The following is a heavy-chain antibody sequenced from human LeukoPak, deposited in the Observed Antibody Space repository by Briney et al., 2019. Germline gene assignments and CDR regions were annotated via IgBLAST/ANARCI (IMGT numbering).Heavy chain of an antibody. V-gene: IGHV1-18*01. CDR2: ISAYNGHT. CDR3: ARTGIDYGDYGLLDY. CDR1: GYTFTKYG. D-gene: IGHD4-17*01. J-gene: IGHJ4*02. Sequence: GASVKVSCKASGYTFTKYGITWVRQAPGQGPEWVGWISAYNGHTESAQKFQGRVTMTTDTSTNTAYMELRSLRSDDTAVYYWARTGIDYGDYGLLDYWGQGSLVTVSS.